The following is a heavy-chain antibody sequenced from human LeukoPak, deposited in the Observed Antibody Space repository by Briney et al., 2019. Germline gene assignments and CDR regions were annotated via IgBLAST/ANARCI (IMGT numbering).Heavy chain of an antibody. CDR1: GFTFSSYA. D-gene: IGHD6-13*01. CDR2: ISGSGGST. V-gene: IGHV3-23*01. Sequence: AGGSLRLSCAASGFTFSSYAMSWVRQAPGKGLEWVSAISGSGGSTYYADSVKGRFTISRDNSKNTLYLQMNSLRAEDTAVYYCAKDQAGIAAASYFQHWGQGTLVTVSS. CDR3: AKDQAGIAAASYFQH. J-gene: IGHJ1*01.